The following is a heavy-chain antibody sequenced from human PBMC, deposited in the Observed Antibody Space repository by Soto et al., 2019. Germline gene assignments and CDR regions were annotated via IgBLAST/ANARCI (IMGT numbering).Heavy chain of an antibody. D-gene: IGHD3-22*01. J-gene: IGHJ6*02. CDR2: ISSSGSTI. Sequence: GGSLRLSCAASGFTFSSYEMNWVRQAPGKGLEWVSYISSSGSTIYYADSVKGRFTISRDNAKNSLYLQMNSLRAEGTAVYYCARDTRDSSGELSYYYYGMDVWGQGTTVTVSS. CDR1: GFTFSSYE. V-gene: IGHV3-48*03. CDR3: ARDTRDSSGELSYYYYGMDV.